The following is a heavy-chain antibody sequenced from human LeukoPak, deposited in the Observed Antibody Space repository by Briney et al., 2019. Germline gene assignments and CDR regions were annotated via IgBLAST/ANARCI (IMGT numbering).Heavy chain of an antibody. V-gene: IGHV1-3*01. D-gene: IGHD3-10*01. Sequence: ASVKVSCKASGYTFTSYAMHWVRQAPGQRLEWIGWINAGNGNTKYSQKFQGRVTITRDTSASTAYMELSSLRSEDTAVYYCARDIPDIWFGETAIIDAFDIWGQGTMVTVSS. J-gene: IGHJ3*02. CDR1: GYTFTSYA. CDR3: ARDIPDIWFGETAIIDAFDI. CDR2: INAGNGNT.